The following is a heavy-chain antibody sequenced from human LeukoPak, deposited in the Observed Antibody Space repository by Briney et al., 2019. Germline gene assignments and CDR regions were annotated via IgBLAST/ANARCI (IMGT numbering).Heavy chain of an antibody. CDR1: GGTXSSYA. V-gene: IGHV1-69*04. J-gene: IGHJ4*02. CDR2: IIPILGIA. Sequence: SLKVSYKASGGTXSSYAISWVRQAPGQGLEWMGRIIPILGIANYAQKFQGRVTITADKSTTTAYMELSSLRSEDTAVYYCARELERSRGGYWGQGTLVTVSS. CDR3: ARELERSRGGY. D-gene: IGHD1-1*01.